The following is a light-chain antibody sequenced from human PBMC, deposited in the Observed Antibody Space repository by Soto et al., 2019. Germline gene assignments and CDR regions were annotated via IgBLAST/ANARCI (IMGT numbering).Light chain of an antibody. CDR3: QQYDTSPPLT. CDR2: GAS. V-gene: IGKV3-20*01. J-gene: IGKJ4*01. CDR1: QSVSSNY. Sequence: EIVLTQSPGTLSLSPGDSATLSCRASQSVSSNYLAWYQQKPGQAPRLLFYGASSRATGIPDRFSASGSGTDFTLTISRLVHEDFAVYYCQQYDTSPPLTFGGGTKVEIK.